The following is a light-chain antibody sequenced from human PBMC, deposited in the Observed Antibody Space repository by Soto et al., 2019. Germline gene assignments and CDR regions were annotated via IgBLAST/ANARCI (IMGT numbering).Light chain of an antibody. J-gene: IGKJ5*01. V-gene: IGKV3D-15*01. Sequence: DIVLTQSPATLSLSPGARATLSCRASQSVSTYLAWYQQKPGQAPRLLIYDASNRATGIPARFSGSGSGTEFTLTISSLQSEDFAVYYCQQYNNWPPTFGQGTRLEIK. CDR3: QQYNNWPPT. CDR2: DAS. CDR1: QSVSTY.